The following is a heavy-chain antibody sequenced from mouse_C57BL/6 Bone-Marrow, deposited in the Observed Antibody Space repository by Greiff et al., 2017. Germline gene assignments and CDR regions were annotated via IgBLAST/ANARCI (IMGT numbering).Heavy chain of an antibody. CDR1: GYTFTSYW. J-gene: IGHJ4*01. CDR2: IHPNSGST. CDR3: AFGNYYSYYAMDY. V-gene: IGHV1-64*01. D-gene: IGHD2-1*01. Sequence: QVQLKESGAELVKPGASVKLSCKASGYTFTSYWMHWVKQRPGQGLEWIGMIHPNSGSTNYNEKFKSKATLTVDKSSSTAYMQLSSLTSEDSAVYYCAFGNYYSYYAMDYWGQGTSVTVSS.